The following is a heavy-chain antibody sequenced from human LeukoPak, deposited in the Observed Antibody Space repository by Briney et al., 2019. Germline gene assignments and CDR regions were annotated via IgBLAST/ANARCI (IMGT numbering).Heavy chain of an antibody. Sequence: GGSLRLSCAASGFTFSSYAMTWVRQAPGKGLEWVANIKHDGSDKYYVDSVKGRFTISRDNAENSLYLQMNSLRAEDTAMYYCARSQSLGYWGQGTLVTVSS. CDR2: IKHDGSDK. J-gene: IGHJ4*02. CDR1: GFTFSSYA. V-gene: IGHV3-7*04. CDR3: ARSQSLGY.